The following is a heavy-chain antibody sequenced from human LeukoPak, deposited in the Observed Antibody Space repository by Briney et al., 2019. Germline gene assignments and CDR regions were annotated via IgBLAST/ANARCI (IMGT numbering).Heavy chain of an antibody. Sequence: GGSLRLSCAGSGFTFSSYDMNWVRQAPGKGLEWLAYISTSSRTIYYADSVKGRFTISRDNSKNTLYLQMYSLRAEDTALYYCAKISGYYPSDYWGQGTLVTVSS. CDR3: AKISGYYPSDY. V-gene: IGHV3-48*01. CDR2: ISTSSRTI. CDR1: GFTFSSYD. D-gene: IGHD3-22*01. J-gene: IGHJ4*02.